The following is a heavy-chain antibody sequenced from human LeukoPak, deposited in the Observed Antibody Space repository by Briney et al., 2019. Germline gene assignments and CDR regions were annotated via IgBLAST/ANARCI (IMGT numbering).Heavy chain of an antibody. CDR3: ARGGSSGLRGNWFDP. V-gene: IGHV1-46*01. D-gene: IGHD3-22*01. Sequence: GASVKVSCKASGYTFTSYYMHWVRQAPGQGLEWMGIINPSGGSTSYAQKFQGRVTMTRDTSTSTVYMELSSLRPEDSAVYYCARGGSSGLRGNWFDPWGQGTLVTVSS. J-gene: IGHJ5*02. CDR1: GYTFTSYY. CDR2: INPSGGST.